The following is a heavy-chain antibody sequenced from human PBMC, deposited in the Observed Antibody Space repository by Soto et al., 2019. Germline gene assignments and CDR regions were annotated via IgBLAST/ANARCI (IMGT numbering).Heavy chain of an antibody. CDR1: GFTFSSYG. Sequence: QVQLVESGGGVVQPGRSLRLSCAASGFTFSSYGMHWVRQAPGKGLEWVAVIWYDGSNKYYADSVKGRFTISRDNSKNTLYLLMNSLRAEDTAVYYCARDLRLLWFGPSDPCGQGTLVTVSS. D-gene: IGHD3-10*01. CDR2: IWYDGSNK. V-gene: IGHV3-33*01. CDR3: ARDLRLLWFGPSDP. J-gene: IGHJ5*02.